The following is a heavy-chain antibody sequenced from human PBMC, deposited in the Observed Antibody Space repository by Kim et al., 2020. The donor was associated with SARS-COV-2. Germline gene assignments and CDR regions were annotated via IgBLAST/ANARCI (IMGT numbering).Heavy chain of an antibody. J-gene: IGHJ5*02. D-gene: IGHD5-12*01. CDR2: FDPEDGKT. V-gene: IGHV1-24*01. Sequence: ASVKVSCKVSGYTLTELSMHWVRQAPGKGLEWMGGFDPEDGKTIYAQKFQGRVTMTEDTSTDTAYMELSSLRSEDTAVYYCATAPPRSGYDLNWFDPWGQGTLVTVSS. CDR1: GYTLTELS. CDR3: ATAPPRSGYDLNWFDP.